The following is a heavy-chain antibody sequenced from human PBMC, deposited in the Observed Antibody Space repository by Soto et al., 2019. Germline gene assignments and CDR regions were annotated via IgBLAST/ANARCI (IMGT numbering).Heavy chain of an antibody. CDR1: GFTFSSYT. J-gene: IGHJ4*02. D-gene: IGHD3-22*01. V-gene: IGHV3-21*01. CDR2: ISSSSTYI. Sequence: EEQLVESGGGLVKPGGSLRLSCAASGFTFSSYTMNWVRQAPGKGLEWVSSISSSSTYIYYADSVKGRFTISRDNAKNSLYLQMNSLRADDTAVYYCASPPYYFDTSGYSYWGQGTLVTVSS. CDR3: ASPPYYFDTSGYSY.